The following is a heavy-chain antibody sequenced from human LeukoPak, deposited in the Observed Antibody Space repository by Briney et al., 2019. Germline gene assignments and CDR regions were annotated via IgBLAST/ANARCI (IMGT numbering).Heavy chain of an antibody. Sequence: SETLSLTCTVSGYSIAHGFFWAWIRQPPGGGLEWIGSLYHSGTTYYNTSLKSRISTSVDTSKNQFSLKPRLVTAADTAVYYCARVEVPRDINDWYFDLWGRGTLVTVSS. CDR3: ARVEVPRDINDWYFDL. CDR1: GYSIAHGFF. CDR2: LYHSGTT. D-gene: IGHD2-15*01. V-gene: IGHV4-38-2*02. J-gene: IGHJ2*01.